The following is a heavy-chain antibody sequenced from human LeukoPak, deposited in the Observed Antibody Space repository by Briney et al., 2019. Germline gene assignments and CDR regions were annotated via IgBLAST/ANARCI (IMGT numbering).Heavy chain of an antibody. V-gene: IGHV1-18*01. CDR1: GYTFTSYV. J-gene: IGHJ5*02. D-gene: IGHD3-9*01. CDR3: AIGCAFLTGDSWNEFDP. Sequence: ASVNVTCKASGYTFTSYVLSWLRQAPGQGLEWMGWINDYNGNTNYAQKLVGRVIITSDTTTSTAYMEQRNLRSDDNAVYYYAIGCAFLTGDSWNEFDPWGQGTLVTVSS. CDR2: INDYNGNT.